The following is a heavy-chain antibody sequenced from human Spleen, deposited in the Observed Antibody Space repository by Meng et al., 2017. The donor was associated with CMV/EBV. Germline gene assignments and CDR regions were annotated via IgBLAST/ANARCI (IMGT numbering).Heavy chain of an antibody. CDR3: ARASYGSGSPLGESWFDP. D-gene: IGHD3-10*01. CDR2: IQDSWST. Sequence: HEASPGLRRPSQPPSHPGVLSGGSISIGGYYWTWIGHHPGKGLEWIVYIQDSWSTYSNPALKSRVTISADTSKNQFSLKLSSVTAADTAVYYCARASYGSGSPLGESWFDPWGQGTLVTVSS. V-gene: IGHV4-31*11. CDR1: GGSISIGGYY. J-gene: IGHJ5*02.